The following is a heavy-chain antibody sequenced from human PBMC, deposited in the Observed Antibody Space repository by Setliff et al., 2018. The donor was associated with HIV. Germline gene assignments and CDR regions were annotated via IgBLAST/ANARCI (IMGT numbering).Heavy chain of an antibody. D-gene: IGHD2-15*01. Sequence: PSETLSLTCTVSGGSISSYYWSWIRQPPGKGLEWIGSIYTSGSTNYNPSLKSRVTISVDTSKNQFSLKLSSVTAADTAVYYCAGCSGGSCPFDAFDIWGQGTMVTVSS. V-gene: IGHV4-4*09. CDR1: GGSISSYY. CDR2: IYTSGST. J-gene: IGHJ3*02. CDR3: AGCSGGSCPFDAFDI.